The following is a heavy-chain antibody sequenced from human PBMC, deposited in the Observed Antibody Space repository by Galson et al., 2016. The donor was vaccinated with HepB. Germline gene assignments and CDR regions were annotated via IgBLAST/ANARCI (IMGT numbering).Heavy chain of an antibody. Sequence: SLRLSCAASGFNLSSYGMHWVRQAPGKGLEWVAVMSNDGSNKYHADSVKGRFTISRDNSKNTVYLQMNSLRTEDTAVYYCAKGVATIFGVLIRGSGYWGQGTLVTVSS. D-gene: IGHD3-3*01. CDR3: AKGVATIFGVLIRGSGY. CDR2: MSNDGSNK. J-gene: IGHJ4*02. V-gene: IGHV3-30*18. CDR1: GFNLSSYG.